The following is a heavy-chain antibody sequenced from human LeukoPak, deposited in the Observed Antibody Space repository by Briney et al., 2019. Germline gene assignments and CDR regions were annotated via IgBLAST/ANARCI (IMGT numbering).Heavy chain of an antibody. CDR3: ARVLIGCSSTSCYGGYYYYGMDV. J-gene: IGHJ6*02. V-gene: IGHV4-39*07. CDR2: IYYSGST. Sequence: PSETLSLTCTVSGGSISSSSYYWGWIRQPPGKGLEWIGSIYYSGSTYYNPSLKSRVTISVDTSKNQFSLKLSSVTAADTAVYYCARVLIGCSSTSCYGGYYYYGMDVWGQGTTVTVSS. D-gene: IGHD2-2*01. CDR1: GGSISSSSYY.